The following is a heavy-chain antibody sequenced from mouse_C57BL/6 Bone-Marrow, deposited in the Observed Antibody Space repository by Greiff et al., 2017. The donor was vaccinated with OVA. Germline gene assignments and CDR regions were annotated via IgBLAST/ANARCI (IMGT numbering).Heavy chain of an antibody. V-gene: IGHV1-47*01. CDR2: FHPYNDDT. D-gene: IGHD1-2*01. J-gene: IGHJ2*01. CDR1: GYTFTTYP. Sequence: QVHVKQSGAELVKPGASVKMSCKASGYTFTTYPIEWMKQNHGKSLEWIGNFHPYNDDTTYNEKFKGKATLTVEKSSSTVYLELSRLTSDDSAVYYCARKTALGYFDYWGQGTTLTVSS. CDR3: ARKTALGYFDY.